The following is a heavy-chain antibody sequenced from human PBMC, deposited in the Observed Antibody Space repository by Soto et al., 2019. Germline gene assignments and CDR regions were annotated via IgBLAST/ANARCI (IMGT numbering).Heavy chain of an antibody. CDR1: GYSFTTHW. V-gene: IGHV5-10-1*01. CDR2: IDPSDSMI. D-gene: IGHD2-15*01. Sequence: GESLKISCEGSGYSFTTHWISWVRQMPGKGLEWMGRIDPSDSMINANPSFQGHVTISVDKSINTAYLQWTSLKASDTAMYYCARGRKGSCVAGNCYLFDYWGQGTLVTVSS. CDR3: ARGRKGSCVAGNCYLFDY. J-gene: IGHJ4*02.